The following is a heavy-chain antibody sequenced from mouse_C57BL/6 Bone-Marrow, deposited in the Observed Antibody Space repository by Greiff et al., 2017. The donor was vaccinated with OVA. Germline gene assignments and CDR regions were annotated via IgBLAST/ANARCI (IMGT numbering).Heavy chain of an antibody. Sequence: EVQLQQSGPELVKPGASVKISCKASGYSFTDYNMNWVKQSNGKSLEWIGVINPNYGTTSYNQKFKGKATLTVDQSFSTAYMQLNSLTSEDSAVYYCARKGDGNYHWYFDVWGTGTTVTVSS. CDR3: ARKGDGNYHWYFDV. CDR2: INPNYGTT. CDR1: GYSFTDYN. D-gene: IGHD2-1*01. V-gene: IGHV1-39*01. J-gene: IGHJ1*03.